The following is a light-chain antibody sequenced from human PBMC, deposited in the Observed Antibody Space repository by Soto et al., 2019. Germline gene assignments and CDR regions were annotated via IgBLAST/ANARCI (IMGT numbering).Light chain of an antibody. V-gene: IGKV1-17*01. Sequence: DIQMTQSPSSLSASVGDRVTITCRASQSISSSLNWYQQKPGKAPELLIYAASSLQSGVPSRFSGSSSGTEFTLTSSSLQPEDFATYYCLQHNTNPWTFGQGTKVDIK. CDR2: AAS. CDR1: QSISSS. J-gene: IGKJ1*01. CDR3: LQHNTNPWT.